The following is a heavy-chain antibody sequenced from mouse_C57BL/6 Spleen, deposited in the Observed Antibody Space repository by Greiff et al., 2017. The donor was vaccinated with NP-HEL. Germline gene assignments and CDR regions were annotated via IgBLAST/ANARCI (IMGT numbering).Heavy chain of an antibody. CDR3: ARSISTGVATGGAMDY. V-gene: IGHV5-6*01. Sequence: EVQVVESGGDLVKPGGSLKLSCAASGFTFSSYGMSWVRQTPDKRLAWVATISSGGSYTYYPERVKGRFTISRDNAKNTLYLQMSSLKSEDTAMYYGARSISTGVATGGAMDYWGQGTSVTVSS. CDR2: ISSGGSYT. D-gene: IGHD1-1*01. CDR1: GFTFSSYG. J-gene: IGHJ4*01.